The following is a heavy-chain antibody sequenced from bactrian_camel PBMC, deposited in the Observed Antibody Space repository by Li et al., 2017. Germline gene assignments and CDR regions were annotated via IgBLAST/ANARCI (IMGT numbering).Heavy chain of an antibody. CDR1: GFTFDDSD. D-gene: IGHD2*01. CDR3: AKRGVRDDIGVEYYGGGYYYTGPFGN. CDR2: ISSDGST. J-gene: IGHJ6*01. Sequence: QLVESGGGLVQPGGSLRLSRTASGFTFDDSDMGWYRQAPGNECELVSTISSDGSTYYADSVKGRLTISQDNAKNTLYLQLNSAKTEDTAMYFCAKRGVRDDIGVEYYGGGYYYTGPFGNWGQGTQVTVS. V-gene: IGHV3S55*01.